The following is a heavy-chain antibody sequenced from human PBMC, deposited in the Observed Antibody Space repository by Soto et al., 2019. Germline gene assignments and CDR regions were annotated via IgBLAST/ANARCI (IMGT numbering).Heavy chain of an antibody. CDR3: ARDQGGYGSGSYYSWGYYYYYYGMDV. CDR1: GFTFSSYS. V-gene: IGHV3-21*01. CDR2: ISSSSSYI. J-gene: IGHJ6*02. D-gene: IGHD3-10*01. Sequence: GGSLRLSCAASGFTFSSYSMNWVRQAPGKGLEWVSSISSSSSYIYYADSVKGRLTISRDNAKNSLYLQMNSLRAEDTAVYYCARDQGGYGSGSYYSWGYYYYYYGMDVWGQGTTVTVSS.